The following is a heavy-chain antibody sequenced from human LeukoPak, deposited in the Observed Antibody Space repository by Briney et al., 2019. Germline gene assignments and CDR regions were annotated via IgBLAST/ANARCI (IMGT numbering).Heavy chain of an antibody. V-gene: IGHV1-69*05. D-gene: IGHD6-19*01. CDR2: IIPIFGTA. J-gene: IGHJ2*01. CDR3: ARGPCPYSSGCYFDL. Sequence: ASVKVSCKASGYTFSSYAISWVRQAPGQGLGWMGGIIPIFGTANYAQKFQGRVTITTDESTSTAYMELSSLRSEDTAVYYCARGPCPYSSGCYFDLWGRGTLVTVSS. CDR1: GYTFSSYA.